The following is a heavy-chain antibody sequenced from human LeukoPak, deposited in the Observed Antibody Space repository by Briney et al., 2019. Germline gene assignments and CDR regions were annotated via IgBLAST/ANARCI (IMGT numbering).Heavy chain of an antibody. J-gene: IGHJ3*02. CDR2: ISGSGGST. CDR3: AKDGSVLLWFGESDAFDI. CDR1: GFTFSSYA. D-gene: IGHD3-10*01. Sequence: PGGSLRLSCAASGFTFSSYAMSWVRQAPGKGLEWVSAISGSGGSTYYADSVKGRFTISRDNSKNTLYLQMNSLRAEGTAVYYCAKDGSVLLWFGESDAFDIWGQGTMVTVSS. V-gene: IGHV3-23*01.